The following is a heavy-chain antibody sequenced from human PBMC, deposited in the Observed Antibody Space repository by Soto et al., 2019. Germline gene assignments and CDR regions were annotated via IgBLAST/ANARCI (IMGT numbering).Heavy chain of an antibody. Sequence: SETLSLTCSVTGVSINSYFWSWIRQPPGRGLEWIGYIYSTGSINYNPSLKSRVSMSVDTSKSQFSLRLSSVTAADTAFYYCARAYYGSAHWIDSWGQGTLVTVSS. V-gene: IGHV4-59*01. CDR1: GVSINSYF. CDR3: ARAYYGSAHWIDS. CDR2: IYSTGSI. D-gene: IGHD3-10*01. J-gene: IGHJ5*01.